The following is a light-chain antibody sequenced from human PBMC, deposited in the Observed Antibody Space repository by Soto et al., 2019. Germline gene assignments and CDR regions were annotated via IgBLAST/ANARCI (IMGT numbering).Light chain of an antibody. V-gene: IGKV3-20*01. CDR2: GAS. Sequence: IVLTQSPGTLSLSPGERATLSCRASQSVYSDFLAWYQQKPGQAPRLLIYGASSRATGIPDRFSGSVSGTDFTLTISRLEPEDFAVYYCQQYGSSPLTFGGGTKVEIK. J-gene: IGKJ4*01. CDR1: QSVYSDF. CDR3: QQYGSSPLT.